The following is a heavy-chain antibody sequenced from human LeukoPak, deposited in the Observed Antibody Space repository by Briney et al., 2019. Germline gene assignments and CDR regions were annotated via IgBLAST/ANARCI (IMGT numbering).Heavy chain of an antibody. V-gene: IGHV4-4*07. CDR3: ARDEMATNWYFDL. J-gene: IGHJ2*01. CDR1: GGSISSYY. D-gene: IGHD5-24*01. Sequence: SETLSLTCTVSGGSISSYYWSWIRQPAGKGLEWIGRIYTSGSTNYNPSLKSRVTISVDTSKNQFSLKLSSVTAADTAVYYCARDEMATNWYFDLWGRGTLVTVSS. CDR2: IYTSGST.